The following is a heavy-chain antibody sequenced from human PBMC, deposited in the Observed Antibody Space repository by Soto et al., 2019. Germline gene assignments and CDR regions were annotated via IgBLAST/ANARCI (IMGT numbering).Heavy chain of an antibody. CDR3: ASFGLCSGGTCSNRVDI. Sequence: QVQLVQFGAEVKKPGSSVKVSCKASGGTFGRYTISWVRQAPGQGLEWMGRIVPDLGATYYGQKFQDRVTITVDKSPGAAYMELSSVRSEDTAVYLCASFGLCSGGTCSNRVDILGQGTMVTVSS. V-gene: IGHV1-69*08. CDR2: IVPDLGAT. J-gene: IGHJ3*02. CDR1: GGTFGRYT. D-gene: IGHD2-15*01.